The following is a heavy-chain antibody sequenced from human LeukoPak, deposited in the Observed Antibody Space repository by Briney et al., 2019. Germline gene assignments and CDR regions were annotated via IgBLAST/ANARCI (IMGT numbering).Heavy chain of an antibody. Sequence: PEGSLRLSCAASGYTFSTYGMSWVRQAPGKGLEWVSGISESGGSLYYAASVQSRFTISRDNSKNMLYIQMNSLRADDTAVYYCARVGRSTWYYFDYWGQGTLVAISS. J-gene: IGHJ4*02. CDR2: ISESGGSL. CDR1: GYTFSTYG. V-gene: IGHV3-23*01. CDR3: ARVGRSTWYYFDY. D-gene: IGHD6-13*01.